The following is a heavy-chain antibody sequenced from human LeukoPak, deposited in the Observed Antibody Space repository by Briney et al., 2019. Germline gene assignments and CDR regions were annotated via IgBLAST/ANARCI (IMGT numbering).Heavy chain of an antibody. Sequence: SETLSLTCTVSGGSISNYYMNWIRQPPGKGLEWIGYIYYSGSTKYNPSLNSRVTISLNTSKNQFSLKLRSVTAADTAVYYCARGFDSKSSYFDYWGQGTLVTVSS. CDR1: GGSISNYY. J-gene: IGHJ4*02. CDR3: ARGFDSKSSYFDY. D-gene: IGHD5-12*01. CDR2: IYYSGST. V-gene: IGHV4-59*01.